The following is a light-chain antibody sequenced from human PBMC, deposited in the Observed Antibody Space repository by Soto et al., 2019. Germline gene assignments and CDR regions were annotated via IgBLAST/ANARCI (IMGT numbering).Light chain of an antibody. J-gene: IGLJ1*01. V-gene: IGLV2-8*01. CDR3: SSYAGSTNV. Sequence: VLSQPPSASWSPGHSVSISCTGTSSDVGGYNYVSWYQQHPGKAPKLMIYEVNKRPSGVPDRFSGSKSGNTASLTVSGLQAEDEADYYCSSYAGSTNVFGTGTKVTVL. CDR1: SSDVGGYNY. CDR2: EVN.